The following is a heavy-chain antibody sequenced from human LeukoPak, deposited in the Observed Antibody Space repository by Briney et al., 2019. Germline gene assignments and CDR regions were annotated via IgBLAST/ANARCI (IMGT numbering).Heavy chain of an antibody. D-gene: IGHD3-22*01. CDR1: GFTFTSSA. V-gene: IGHV1-58*01. Sequence: SVKVSCKASGFTFTSSAVQWVRQARGQRLEWIGWIVVGGGNTNYAQKFQERVTITRDMSTSTAYMELSSLRSEDTAVYYCAAGHYDSSGYYPPQDYYYYGMDVWGQGTTVTVSS. CDR3: AAGHYDSSGYYPPQDYYYYGMDV. CDR2: IVVGGGNT. J-gene: IGHJ6*02.